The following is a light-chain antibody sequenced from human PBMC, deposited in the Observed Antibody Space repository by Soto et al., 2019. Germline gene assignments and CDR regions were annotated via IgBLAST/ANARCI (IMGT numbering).Light chain of an antibody. J-gene: IGKJ5*01. CDR2: DAS. CDR1: QSVSSY. Sequence: DIVLTLCPAILAMTPPERATLSCRASQSVSSYLAWYQQKPGQAPRLLIYDASNRATGIPARFSGSGSGTDFTLTISSLEPEDFAVYYCQQRSTGTSIRFGQGTRLEIK. V-gene: IGKV3-11*01. CDR3: QQRSTGTSIR.